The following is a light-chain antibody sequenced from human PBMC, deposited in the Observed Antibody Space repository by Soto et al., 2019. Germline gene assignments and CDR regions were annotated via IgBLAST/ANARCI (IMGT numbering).Light chain of an antibody. CDR2: DVT. CDR1: SSDVGGYNY. V-gene: IGLV2-11*01. J-gene: IGLJ2*01. CDR3: CSYAGSYTWV. Sequence: QSALTQPRSVSGSPGQSVTISCTGTSSDVGGYNYVSWFQHHPGKAPRLMIYDVTKRPSGVPDRFSGSKSDNTAFLTISGLQAEDEADFYCCSYAGSYTWVFGGGTQLTVL.